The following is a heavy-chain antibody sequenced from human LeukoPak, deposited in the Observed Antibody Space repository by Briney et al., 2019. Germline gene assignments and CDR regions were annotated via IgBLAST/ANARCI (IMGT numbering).Heavy chain of an antibody. CDR1: GFTFSSYW. CDR2: INSDGSRT. Sequence: GRSLRLSCAASGFTFSSYWMHWVRQAPGKGLMWVSRINSDGSRTTYADSVRGRFTISRDNAKSTLYLQMHSLRAEDTAVYYCARVRDDYTYFDCWGQGTLVTVSS. J-gene: IGHJ4*02. V-gene: IGHV3-74*01. CDR3: ARVRDDYTYFDC. D-gene: IGHD4-11*01.